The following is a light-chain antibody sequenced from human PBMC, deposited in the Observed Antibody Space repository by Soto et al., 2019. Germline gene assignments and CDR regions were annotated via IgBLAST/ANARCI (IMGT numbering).Light chain of an antibody. J-gene: IGKJ2*01. V-gene: IGKV3-11*01. Sequence: EIVLTQSPATLSLSPGERATLSCRASQSVGNYLIWYQQKAGQAPRLLIYDTSNRATGIPAKFTGSGSGTDFTLTISSLEPEDFAVYYCQQRSNWPYTFGQGTKLEIK. CDR3: QQRSNWPYT. CDR1: QSVGNY. CDR2: DTS.